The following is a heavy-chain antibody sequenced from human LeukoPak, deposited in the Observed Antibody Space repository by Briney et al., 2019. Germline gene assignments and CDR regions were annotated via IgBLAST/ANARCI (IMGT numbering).Heavy chain of an antibody. D-gene: IGHD1-26*01. V-gene: IGHV1-18*01. Sequence: ASVKVSCKASGYTFTSYGISWVRQAPGQGLEWMGWISAYNGNTNYAQKFQGRVTMTRDTSISTAYMELSRLRSDDTAVYYCARVSRGWELPSAIYGYWGQGTLVTVSS. J-gene: IGHJ4*02. CDR3: ARVSRGWELPSAIYGY. CDR2: ISAYNGNT. CDR1: GYTFTSYG.